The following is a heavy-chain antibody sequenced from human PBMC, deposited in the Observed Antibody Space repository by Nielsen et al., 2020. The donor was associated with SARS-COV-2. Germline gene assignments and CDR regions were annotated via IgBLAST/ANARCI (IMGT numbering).Heavy chain of an antibody. Sequence: ASVKVSCKASGYTFTTNPLNWVRQAPGQGLEWMGWINTATGNPTYARDFKGRVVFSLDTSVSTAYLQINSLEGEDTAVYYCARSRGSSNTYYRLELWGQGTLVIVS. CDR3: ARSRGSSNTYYRLEL. CDR2: INTATGNP. J-gene: IGHJ4*02. V-gene: IGHV7-4-1*02. CDR1: GYTFTTNP. D-gene: IGHD3-22*01.